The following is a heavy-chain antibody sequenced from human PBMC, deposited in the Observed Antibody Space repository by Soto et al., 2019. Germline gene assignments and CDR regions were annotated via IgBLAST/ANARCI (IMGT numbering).Heavy chain of an antibody. CDR2: ISAYNGNT. CDR1: GYTFTTYS. CDR3: ARLLYGSGTFYNVFDY. J-gene: IGHJ4*02. D-gene: IGHD3-10*01. Sequence: ASVKVSCKASGYTFTTYSITWVRQAPGQGLQWMGWISAYNGNTDYAQILQGRVTMTTDTSTSTAYMELRSLRSDDTAVYYCARLLYGSGTFYNVFDYWGQGTLVTVSS. V-gene: IGHV1-18*01.